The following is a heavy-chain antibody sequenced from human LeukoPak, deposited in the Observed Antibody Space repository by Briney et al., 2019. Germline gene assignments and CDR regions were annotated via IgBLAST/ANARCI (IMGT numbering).Heavy chain of an antibody. D-gene: IGHD2-2*01. Sequence: ASVKVSCKASGYTFTSYDINWVRQATGQGLEWMGWMNPNSGNTGYAQKFQGRVTMTRNTSISTAYMELSSLRSEDTAVYYCARGARAVYQLLVGYWGQGTLVTVSS. CDR3: ARGARAVYQLLVGY. V-gene: IGHV1-8*01. CDR2: MNPNSGNT. CDR1: GYTFTSYD. J-gene: IGHJ4*02.